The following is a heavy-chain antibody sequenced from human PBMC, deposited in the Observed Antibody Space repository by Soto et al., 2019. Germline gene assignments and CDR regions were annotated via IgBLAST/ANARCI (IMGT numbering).Heavy chain of an antibody. J-gene: IGHJ4*02. Sequence: PSETLSLTCTVSGGSISSGGYYWSWIRQHPGKGLEWIGYIYYSGSTYYNPSLKSRVTISVDTSKNQFSLKLSSVTAADTAVYYCARARYSSSWYYFGYWGQGTLVTVSS. CDR3: ARARYSSSWYYFGY. CDR2: IYYSGST. CDR1: GGSISSGGYY. V-gene: IGHV4-31*03. D-gene: IGHD6-13*01.